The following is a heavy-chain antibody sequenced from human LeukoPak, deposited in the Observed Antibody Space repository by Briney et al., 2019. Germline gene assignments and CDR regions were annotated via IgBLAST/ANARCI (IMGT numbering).Heavy chain of an antibody. J-gene: IGHJ3*02. V-gene: IGHV3-30*02. Sequence: GGSLRLSCAASGFTFSSYGMHWVRQAPGKGLEWVAFIRYDGSNKYYADSVKGRFTISRDNSKNTLYLQMNSLRAEDTAVYYCAKDYGRRVGNYDILTGYYITAFDIWGQGTMVTVSS. CDR2: IRYDGSNK. CDR3: AKDYGRRVGNYDILTGYYITAFDI. D-gene: IGHD3-9*01. CDR1: GFTFSSYG.